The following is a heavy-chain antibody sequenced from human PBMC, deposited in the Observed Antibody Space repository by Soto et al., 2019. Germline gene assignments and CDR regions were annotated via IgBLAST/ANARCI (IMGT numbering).Heavy chain of an antibody. Sequence: QVQLQESGPGLVKPSQTLSLTCTVSGRSINSGGYCWSWIRQLPGKGLDWIGCSSYGGGTSYNPSLKSRVTITIDTSKNQFSLKLTSVTAADTAVYYCSRGILVWGQGALITVSS. CDR1: GRSINSGGYC. V-gene: IGHV4-31*03. J-gene: IGHJ4*02. D-gene: IGHD5-18*01. CDR2: SSYGGGT. CDR3: SRGILV.